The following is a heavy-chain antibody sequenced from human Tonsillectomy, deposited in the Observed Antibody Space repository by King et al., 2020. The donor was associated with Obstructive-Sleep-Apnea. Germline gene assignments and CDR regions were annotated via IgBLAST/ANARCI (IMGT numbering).Heavy chain of an antibody. CDR3: AKDLHGDYADY. V-gene: IGHV3-23*04. D-gene: IGHD4-17*01. Sequence: VQLVESGGGLVQPGGSLRLSCAASGFTFSSYAMSWVRQAPGKGLEWVSTISGSGGRTYNADSVKGRLTISRDNSKNTLNLQMNSLRAEDTALYYCAKDLHGDYADYWGQGTLVTVSS. CDR1: GFTFSSYA. CDR2: ISGSGGRT. J-gene: IGHJ4*02.